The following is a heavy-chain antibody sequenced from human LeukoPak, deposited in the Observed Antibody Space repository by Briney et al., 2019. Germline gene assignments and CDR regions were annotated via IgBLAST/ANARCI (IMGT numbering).Heavy chain of an antibody. Sequence: GGSLRLSCASSGFTYSNFGMSWVRQAPGKGLEWVSSISAGGSGTYFADSVKGRFRISRDNSKSTLFLQMNSLRVEDTAIYYCATLSSGGSGSYHHYWGQGTLVTVSS. CDR1: GFTYSNFG. CDR2: ISAGGSGT. J-gene: IGHJ4*02. V-gene: IGHV3-23*01. CDR3: ATLSSGGSGSYHHY. D-gene: IGHD3-10*01.